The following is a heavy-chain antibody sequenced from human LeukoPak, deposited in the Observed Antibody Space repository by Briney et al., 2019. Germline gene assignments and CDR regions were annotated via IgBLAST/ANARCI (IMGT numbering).Heavy chain of an antibody. J-gene: IGHJ4*02. CDR2: IYYSGST. CDR1: GGSISSGGYY. D-gene: IGHD6-13*01. CDR3: ARVDYRRIAATASFDY. Sequence: PSETLSLTCTVSGGSISSGGYYWSWIRQHPGKGLEWIGYIYYSGSTYYNPSLKSRVTISVDTSKNQFSLKLSSVTAADTAVYYCARVDYRRIAATASFDYWGQGTLVTVSS. V-gene: IGHV4-31*03.